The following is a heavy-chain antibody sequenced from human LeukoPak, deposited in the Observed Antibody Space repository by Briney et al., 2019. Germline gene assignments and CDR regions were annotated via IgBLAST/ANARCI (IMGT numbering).Heavy chain of an antibody. CDR1: GYTLTELS. CDR3: VTGKRSNDAFDI. CDR2: FDPGDAET. Sequence: ASVKVSCKVSGYTLTELSMHWVRQAPGKGLEWMGTFDPGDAETIYAQKFQGRLTMTEDRSTDTAYMELSSLRSEDTAVYYCVTGKRSNDAFDIWGQGTLVTVSS. D-gene: IGHD1-1*01. V-gene: IGHV1-24*01. J-gene: IGHJ3*02.